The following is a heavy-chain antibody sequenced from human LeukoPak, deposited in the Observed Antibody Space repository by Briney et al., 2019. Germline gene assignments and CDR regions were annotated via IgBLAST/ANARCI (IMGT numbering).Heavy chain of an antibody. CDR2: ISSGGHST. CDR3: AKGAGQWLVPSEYFQY. J-gene: IGHJ1*01. CDR1: GFTYSNYA. D-gene: IGHD6-19*01. Sequence: GGSLRLSCAASGFTYSNYAMTWVRQAPGKGLEWVSSISSGGHSTYYAGSVKGRFTISRDNSKNTLYLQMNSLRAEDTAVYYCAKGAGQWLVPSEYFQYWGQGTLATVSS. V-gene: IGHV3-23*01.